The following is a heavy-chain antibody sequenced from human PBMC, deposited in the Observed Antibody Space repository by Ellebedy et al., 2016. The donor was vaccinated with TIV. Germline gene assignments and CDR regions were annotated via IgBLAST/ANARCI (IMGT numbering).Heavy chain of an antibody. CDR1: GFTFSSSS. CDR2: ISSSSSYI. CDR3: ARGADTTMVWGALDI. J-gene: IGHJ3*02. V-gene: IGHV3-21*01. D-gene: IGHD5-18*01. Sequence: PGGSLRLSCAASGFTFSSSSMNWVRQAPGMGLEWVSTISSSSSYIYYADSVKGRFTISRDNVKNSLYLQMNSLRAEDTAVYYCARGADTTMVWGALDIWGQGTVVTVSS.